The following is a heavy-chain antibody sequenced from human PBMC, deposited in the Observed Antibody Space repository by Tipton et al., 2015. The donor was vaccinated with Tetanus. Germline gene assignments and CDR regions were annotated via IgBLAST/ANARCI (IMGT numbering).Heavy chain of an antibody. J-gene: IGHJ4*02. CDR1: GFPFSAYN. Sequence: SLRLSCAASGFPFSAYNMNWVRQAPGKGLEWVSVIYSGGSTYYADSVKGRFTISRDNSKNTLYLQMNSLRAEDTAVYYCARDGGYYYGDYASFDYWGQGTLVTVSS. CDR3: ARDGGYYYGDYASFDY. V-gene: IGHV3-53*01. D-gene: IGHD4-17*01. CDR2: IYSGGST.